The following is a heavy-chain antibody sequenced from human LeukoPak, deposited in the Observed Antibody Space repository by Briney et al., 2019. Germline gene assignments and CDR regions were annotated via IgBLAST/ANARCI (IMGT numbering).Heavy chain of an antibody. D-gene: IGHD3-10*02. CDR1: GFTFSNYN. J-gene: IGHJ6*04. Sequence: PGGSLRLSCVGFGFTFSNYNLNWVRQAPGKGLEWVSSISRSGGSTYYAESVRGRLTISRDNAESSVYLHVNSLRAEDTAVYYCAELGITMIGGVWGKGTTVTISS. CDR3: AELGITMIGGV. V-gene: IGHV3-21*01. CDR2: ISRSGGST.